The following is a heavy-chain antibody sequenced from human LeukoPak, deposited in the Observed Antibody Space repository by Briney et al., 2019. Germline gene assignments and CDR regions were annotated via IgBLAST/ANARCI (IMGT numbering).Heavy chain of an antibody. D-gene: IGHD4-23*01. J-gene: IGHJ4*02. CDR1: GGSISSYY. CDR2: IYYTGGT. Sequence: SETLSLTCTVSGGSISSYYWSWIRQPPVKGLEWIGYIYYTGGTSSTPTRQSRVTISVATYKNHFYLNLTSVTAADTAVYYCARGTTVVSFDYWGQGTLVTVSS. V-gene: IGHV4-59*01. CDR3: ARGTTVVSFDY.